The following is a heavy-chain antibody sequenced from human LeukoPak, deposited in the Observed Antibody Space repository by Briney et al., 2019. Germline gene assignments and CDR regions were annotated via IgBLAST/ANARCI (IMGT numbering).Heavy chain of an antibody. Sequence: PSETLSLTCSVSGGSISSSSSYWGWIRQPPGKGLEWIGSVYFNGNTYYNPSLKSRVTISVDRSKNQFSLNLNSVTAADTAVYYCARYGLLGLSEINAFDIWGQGTMVTVSS. V-gene: IGHV4-39*07. CDR3: ARYGLLGLSEINAFDI. CDR1: GGSISSSSSY. CDR2: VYFNGNT. J-gene: IGHJ3*02. D-gene: IGHD2-2*01.